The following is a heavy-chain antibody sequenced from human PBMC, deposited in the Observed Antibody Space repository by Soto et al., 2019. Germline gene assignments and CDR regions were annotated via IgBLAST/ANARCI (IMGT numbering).Heavy chain of an antibody. D-gene: IGHD5-18*01. V-gene: IGHV4-34*01. CDR3: ARSLFWKXGYSYGYASLRYYGMDV. CDR1: GGSFSCYY. CDR2: INHSGST. Sequence: SETLSLTCAVYGGSFSCYYWSWIRQPPGKGLERIGEINHSGSTNYNPSLKSRVTISVDTSKNQFSLKLSSVTAADTAVYYCARSLFWKXGYSYGYASLRYYGMDVWGQGTTVTVSS. J-gene: IGHJ6*02.